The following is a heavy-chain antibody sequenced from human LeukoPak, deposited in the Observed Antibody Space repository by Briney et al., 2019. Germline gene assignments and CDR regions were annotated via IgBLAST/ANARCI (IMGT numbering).Heavy chain of an antibody. CDR3: ARVGMSAWPIDS. V-gene: IGHV3-30-3*01. CDR1: GFTFSSYA. Sequence: GRSLRLSCAASGFTFSSYAMHWVRQAPGKGLEWVAVISYDGSNKYYADPVKGRFTISRDNSKNTLYLQMNSLRAEDTAVYYCARVGMSAWPIDSWGQGTLVTASS. D-gene: IGHD1-26*01. J-gene: IGHJ4*02. CDR2: ISYDGSNK.